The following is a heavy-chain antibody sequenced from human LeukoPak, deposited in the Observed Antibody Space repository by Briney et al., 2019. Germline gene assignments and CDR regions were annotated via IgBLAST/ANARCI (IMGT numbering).Heavy chain of an antibody. D-gene: IGHD3-9*01. Sequence: SETLSLTCTVSGGSISSYYWSWIRQPPGKGLEWIGYIYYSGSTNYNPSLKSRVTISVDTSKNQFSLKLSSVTAADTAVYHCASSHYDILTGYYPRFDYWGQGTLVTVSS. V-gene: IGHV4-59*01. CDR2: IYYSGST. CDR3: ASSHYDILTGYYPRFDY. J-gene: IGHJ4*02. CDR1: GGSISSYY.